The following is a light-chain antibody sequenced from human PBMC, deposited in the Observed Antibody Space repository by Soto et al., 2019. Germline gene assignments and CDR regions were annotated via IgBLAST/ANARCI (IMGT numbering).Light chain of an antibody. Sequence: QSALTQPASVSGSPGQSITISCTGTSSDVGGYNYVSWYQQHPGKAPKLMIYAVSDRPSGVSNRFSGSKSGNTASLTISGLQAEDEADYYCSSYTSSSTRVFGGGTKVTVL. V-gene: IGLV2-14*01. J-gene: IGLJ2*01. CDR1: SSDVGGYNY. CDR2: AVS. CDR3: SSYTSSSTRV.